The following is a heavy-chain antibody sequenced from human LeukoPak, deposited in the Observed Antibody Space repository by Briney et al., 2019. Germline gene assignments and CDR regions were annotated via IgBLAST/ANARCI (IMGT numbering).Heavy chain of an antibody. CDR3: ARERDLGSGWYNSFDY. CDR2: VYYSGST. Sequence: SETLSLTCTVSGGSISTYYWSWIRQPPGKGLEWIGYVYYSGSTNYNPSLKSRVTISVDTSKNQFSLKLSSVTAADTAVYYCARERDLGSGWYNSFDYWGQGTLVTVPS. V-gene: IGHV4-59*01. D-gene: IGHD6-19*01. CDR1: GGSISTYY. J-gene: IGHJ4*02.